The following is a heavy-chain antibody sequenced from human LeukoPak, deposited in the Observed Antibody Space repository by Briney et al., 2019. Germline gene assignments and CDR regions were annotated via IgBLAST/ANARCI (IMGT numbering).Heavy chain of an antibody. D-gene: IGHD4-17*01. CDR2: ISVGGGST. J-gene: IGHJ4*02. CDR1: GFTFSSHA. V-gene: IGHV3-23*01. CDR3: AKGGTVTKKGYFDY. Sequence: PGGSLRLSCAASGFTFSSHAMSWVRQAPGKGLEWVSHISVGGGSTYYADSVKGRFTISRDNSKNTLFLQMNSLRAEDTAVYYCAKGGTVTKKGYFDYWGQGTLVTVSS.